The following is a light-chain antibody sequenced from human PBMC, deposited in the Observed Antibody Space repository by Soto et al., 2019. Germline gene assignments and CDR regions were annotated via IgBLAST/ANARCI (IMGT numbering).Light chain of an antibody. V-gene: IGLV2-14*01. CDR3: NSYTSRSTYV. Sequence: SVLTQPASVSGSPGQSITISCTGTSSDVGGYNYVYWYQQHPGQAPKLMIYDVSNRPSGVSNRFSGSKSGNTASLTISGLQAEDEADYYCNSYTSRSTYVFGTGTKVTVL. CDR1: SSDVGGYNY. J-gene: IGLJ1*01. CDR2: DVS.